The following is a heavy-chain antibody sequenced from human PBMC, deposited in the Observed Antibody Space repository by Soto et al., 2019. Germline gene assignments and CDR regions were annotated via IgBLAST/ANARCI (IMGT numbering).Heavy chain of an antibody. CDR2: IYYSGST. D-gene: IGHD1-26*01. CDR3: AGHSSGSYIGHDGFDI. J-gene: IGHJ3*02. CDR1: GGSVSSGSYY. V-gene: IGHV4-61*01. Sequence: SETLSLTCAVSGGSVSSGSYYWSWIRQPPGKGLEWIGYIYYSGSTNYNPSLKSRVTTSVDTSKNQFSLKQSSVTAADAAVYYCAGHSSGSYIGHDGFDIWGQGTMVTVSS.